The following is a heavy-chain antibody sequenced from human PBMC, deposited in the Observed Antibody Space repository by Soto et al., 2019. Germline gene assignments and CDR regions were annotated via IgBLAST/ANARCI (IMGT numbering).Heavy chain of an antibody. Sequence: QVQLVESGGGVVQPGRSLRLSCAASGFTYISYGMHWVRQAPGKGLGGVAVIAYDGSNKYYADSVKGRFTISRDNSKNTLYLQMNSLRAEDTAVYYCAKDQGCSGGSCYPWYFDYWGQGTLVTVSS. V-gene: IGHV3-30*18. CDR1: GFTYISYG. CDR3: AKDQGCSGGSCYPWYFDY. J-gene: IGHJ4*02. D-gene: IGHD2-15*01. CDR2: IAYDGSNK.